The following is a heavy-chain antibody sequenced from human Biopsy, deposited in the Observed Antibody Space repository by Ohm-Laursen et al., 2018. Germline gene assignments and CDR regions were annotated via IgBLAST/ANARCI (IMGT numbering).Heavy chain of an antibody. V-gene: IGHV1-46*01. CDR2: INPGGNST. J-gene: IGHJ4*02. Sequence: ASVKASCNASGYTFTTYYIHWVRQAPGQGLERRGIINPGGNSTAYTQNFQGRVTMTWDTSTTTVYMELSSLRSEDTAVYYCVLASFDYWGQGTLVTVPS. CDR3: VLASFDY. CDR1: GYTFTTYY.